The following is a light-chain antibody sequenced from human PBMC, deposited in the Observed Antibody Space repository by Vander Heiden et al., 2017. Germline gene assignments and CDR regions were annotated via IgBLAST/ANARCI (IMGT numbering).Light chain of an antibody. CDR3: QQSYSTLLT. J-gene: IGKJ4*01. Sequence: DIHMTQSPSSLSASVGDRVTITCRASQSISSYLNWYQHKPGKAPKLLIYAASSLQSDVPSRFSGSGSGTGFTLTISRLQPEDFATYYCQQSYSTLLTFGGGTRLEIK. CDR2: AAS. V-gene: IGKV1-39*01. CDR1: QSISSY.